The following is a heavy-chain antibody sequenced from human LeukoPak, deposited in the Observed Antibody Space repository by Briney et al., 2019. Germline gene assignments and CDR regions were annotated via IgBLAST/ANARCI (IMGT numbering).Heavy chain of an antibody. CDR1: GFTFSNTW. Sequence: EPGGSLRLSCAASGFTFSNTWMSWVRQAPGKGLEWVGRIKSKTDGCTTDYAAPVKGRFTISRDDSKNTLYLQMNSLKTEDTAVYYCTTGLRAADTNWGPGTLVTVSS. J-gene: IGHJ4*02. D-gene: IGHD6-13*01. CDR3: TTGLRAADTN. V-gene: IGHV3-15*01. CDR2: IKSKTDGCTT.